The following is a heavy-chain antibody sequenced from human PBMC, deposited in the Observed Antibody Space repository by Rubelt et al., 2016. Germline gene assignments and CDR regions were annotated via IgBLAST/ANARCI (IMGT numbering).Heavy chain of an antibody. J-gene: IGHJ2*01. CDR3: ARHHYDSSGYGGGWYFDL. CDR1: GGSISSYY. D-gene: IGHD3-22*01. CDR2: IYYSGST. V-gene: IGHV4-59*08. Sequence: QVQLQESGPGLVKPSETLSLTCTVSGGSISSYYWSWIRQPPGKGLEWIGYIYYSGSTYYNPSLKSGVTISVDTSKIQFSRKLSSVTAADTAVYYCARHHYDSSGYGGGWYFDLWGRGTLVTVSS.